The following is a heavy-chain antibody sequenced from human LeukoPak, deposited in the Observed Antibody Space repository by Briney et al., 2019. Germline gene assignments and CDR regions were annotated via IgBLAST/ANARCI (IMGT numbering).Heavy chain of an antibody. CDR3: AKSRRGSGYFAFDI. D-gene: IGHD3-22*01. CDR1: GFTFDGYA. J-gene: IGHJ3*02. V-gene: IGHV3-9*01. Sequence: GGSLRLSCAASGFTFDGYAMHWVRQAPAKGLEWVSGITWNSGTIGYADSVKGRFTISRDNAKNSLYLQMNSLRAEDTALYHCAKSRRGSGYFAFDIWGQGTVVTVSS. CDR2: ITWNSGTI.